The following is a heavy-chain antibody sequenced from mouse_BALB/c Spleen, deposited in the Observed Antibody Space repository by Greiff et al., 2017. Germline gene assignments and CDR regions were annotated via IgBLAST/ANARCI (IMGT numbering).Heavy chain of an antibody. CDR3: ARWRGEYYLDY. J-gene: IGHJ2*01. Sequence: EVHLVESGGGLVQPGGSRKLSCAASGFTFSSFGMHWVRQAPEKGLEWVAYISSGSSTIYYADTVKGRFTISRDKPKNTLFLQRTSIRSEDAAMFYCARWRGEYYLDYWGQGTTRTVSS. CDR1: GFTFSSFG. CDR2: ISSGSSTI. V-gene: IGHV5-17*02.